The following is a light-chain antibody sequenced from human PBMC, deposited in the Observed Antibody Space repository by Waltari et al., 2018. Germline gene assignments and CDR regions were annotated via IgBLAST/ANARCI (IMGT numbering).Light chain of an antibody. CDR3: QQRSNWPLT. CDR1: QSVSSY. J-gene: IGKJ4*01. CDR2: DAS. Sequence: EIVLTQSPATLSLSPGERATLSCRASQSVSSYLAWYQQKPGQAPRLLIYDASNRATGIPARFSGGGSRTDFTLTISSLEPEDFAVYYCQQRSNWPLTFGGGTKVEIK. V-gene: IGKV3-11*01.